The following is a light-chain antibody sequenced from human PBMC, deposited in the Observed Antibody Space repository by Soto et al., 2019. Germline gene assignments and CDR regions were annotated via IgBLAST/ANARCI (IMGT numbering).Light chain of an antibody. Sequence: VLTQSPCTLSLSPGERVTLSCRASQDIRSHLAWYQQKPGQAPRLLIFDASSRATGIPDRFSGSGSGTDFTLSISRLEPEDFVVYYCQQYGTSPRTFGQGTKVDIK. CDR1: QDIRSH. V-gene: IGKV3-20*01. J-gene: IGKJ1*01. CDR2: DAS. CDR3: QQYGTSPRT.